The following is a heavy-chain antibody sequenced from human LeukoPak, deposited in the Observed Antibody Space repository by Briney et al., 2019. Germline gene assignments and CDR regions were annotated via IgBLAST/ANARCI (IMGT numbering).Heavy chain of an antibody. V-gene: IGHV3-21*01. J-gene: IGHJ4*02. CDR3: ARGFSTDFDY. CDR2: ISSSSYI. Sequence: GGSLRLSCAASGFTFSSYSMNWVRQAPGKGLEWVSSISSSSYIYYADSVKGRFTISRDNAKNSLYLQMDSLRAEDTAVYYCARGFSTDFDYWGQGTLVTVSS. CDR1: GFTFSSYS. D-gene: IGHD2-2*01.